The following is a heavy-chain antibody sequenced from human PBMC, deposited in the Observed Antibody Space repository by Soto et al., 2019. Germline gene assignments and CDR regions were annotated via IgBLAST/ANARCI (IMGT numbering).Heavy chain of an antibody. V-gene: IGHV4-34*01. D-gene: IGHD3-10*01. CDR1: VVSFSGYY. CDR2: INHSGST. CDR3: ARGRITMVRRDHSRFEP. Sequence: PXETLSLTCAFYVVSFSGYYWSCIRHPPGKWLEWIGEINHSGSTNYNPSLKSRVTISVDTSKNQFSLKLSSVTAADTAVYYCARGRITMVRRDHSRFEPWGQGTLVSVSS. J-gene: IGHJ5*02.